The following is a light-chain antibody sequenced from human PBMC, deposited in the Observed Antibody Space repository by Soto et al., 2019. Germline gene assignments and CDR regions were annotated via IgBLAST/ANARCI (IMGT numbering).Light chain of an antibody. CDR1: QGIGST. J-gene: IGKJ5*01. V-gene: IGKV3D-15*01. CDR3: QQIKSYPIT. CDR2: GAS. Sequence: EIVMTQSPATLSVSPGEGATISCRASQGIGSTLAWYQQKPGQAPRLLISGASSRAADIPDRFSGSGSGTDFTLTISSLQPEDFAIYCCQQIKSYPITFGQGTRLEIK.